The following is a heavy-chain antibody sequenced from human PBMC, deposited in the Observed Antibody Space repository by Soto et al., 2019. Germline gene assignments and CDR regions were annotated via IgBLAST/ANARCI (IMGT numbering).Heavy chain of an antibody. D-gene: IGHD5-18*01. Sequence: QVQLVQSGAEVKKPGASVKVSCKASGYTFTSYYMHWVRQAPGQGLEWMGIINPSGGSTSYAQKFQGRVTMTRDTSTSTVYMELSSLRSDDTAVYYCARDERQPRSGMDVWGQGTTVTVSS. V-gene: IGHV1-46*03. CDR2: INPSGGST. J-gene: IGHJ6*02. CDR1: GYTFTSYY. CDR3: ARDERQPRSGMDV.